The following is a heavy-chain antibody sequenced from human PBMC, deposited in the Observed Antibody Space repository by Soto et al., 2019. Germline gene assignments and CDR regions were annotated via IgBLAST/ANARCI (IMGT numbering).Heavy chain of an antibody. CDR3: ASVGVRFLERPIVSEGD. Sequence: EVQLLESGGALVQPGGSLRLSCAASGFIFSNFAMSWVRQAPGKGLEWVSSISGSGVYTVYPVSVKGRFTISRDNSKNTLSLQMNNLRADDTAVYYCASVGVRFLERPIVSEGDWGQGTLVTVSS. V-gene: IGHV3-23*01. J-gene: IGHJ4*02. CDR2: ISGSGVYT. CDR1: GFIFSNFA. D-gene: IGHD3-3*01.